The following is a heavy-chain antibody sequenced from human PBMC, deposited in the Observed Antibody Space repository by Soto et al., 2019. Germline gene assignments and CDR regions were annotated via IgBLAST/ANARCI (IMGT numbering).Heavy chain of an antibody. CDR1: GFTFSSYA. Sequence: PEGSLRLSCAASGFTFSSYAMSWVRQAPGKGLEWVSAISGSGGSTYYADSVKGRFTISRDNSKNTLYLQMNSLRAEDTAVYYCAKGQTKIVVVINFDYWGQGTLVTVSS. V-gene: IGHV3-23*01. J-gene: IGHJ4*02. CDR2: ISGSGGST. D-gene: IGHD3-22*01. CDR3: AKGQTKIVVVINFDY.